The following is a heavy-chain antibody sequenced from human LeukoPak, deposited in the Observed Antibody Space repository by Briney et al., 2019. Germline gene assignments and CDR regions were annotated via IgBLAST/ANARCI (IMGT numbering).Heavy chain of an antibody. V-gene: IGHV3-33*08. CDR2: IWYDGSNK. Sequence: GGSLRLSCAASGFTFSSYGMHWVRQAPGKGLEWVAVIWYDGSNKYYADSVKGRFTISRDNAKNSLYLQMNSLRDEDTALYYCARWFSSGRGFFDYWGQGILVTVSS. CDR1: GFTFSSYG. D-gene: IGHD6-19*01. J-gene: IGHJ4*02. CDR3: ARWFSSGRGFFDY.